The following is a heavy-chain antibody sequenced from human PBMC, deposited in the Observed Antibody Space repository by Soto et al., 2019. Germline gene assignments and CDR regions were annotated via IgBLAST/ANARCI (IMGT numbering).Heavy chain of an antibody. CDR2: INHSGST. J-gene: IGHJ5*02. Sequence: QVQLQQWGAGLLKPSETLSLTCAVYGGSFSGYYWSWIRQPPGKGLEWIGEINHSGSTNYNPSLKSRLTISVATSKNQSPLKLSSVTAADTAVYYCARGLKDIVVVVAALYPRLGWFDPWGQGTLVTVSS. V-gene: IGHV4-34*01. D-gene: IGHD2-15*01. CDR3: ARGLKDIVVVVAALYPRLGWFDP. CDR1: GGSFSGYY.